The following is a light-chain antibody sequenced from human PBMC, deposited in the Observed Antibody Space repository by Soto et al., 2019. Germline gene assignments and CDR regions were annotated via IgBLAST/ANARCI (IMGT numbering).Light chain of an antibody. CDR3: SSYAGSNNLKV. CDR2: EVS. J-gene: IGLJ2*01. CDR1: SSDVGGYNY. V-gene: IGLV2-8*01. Sequence: QSALTQPPSASRSPGQSVTISRTGTSSDVGGYNYVSWYQQHPGKAPKLMIYEVSKRPSGVPDRFSGSKSGNTASLTVSGLQAEDEADYYCSSYAGSNNLKVFGGGTKVTVL.